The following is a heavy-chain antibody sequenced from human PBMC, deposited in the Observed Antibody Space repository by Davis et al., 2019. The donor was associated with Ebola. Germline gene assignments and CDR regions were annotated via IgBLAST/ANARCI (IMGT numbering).Heavy chain of an antibody. J-gene: IGHJ2*01. Sequence: PGGSLRLSCAASGFTFSSYAMSWVRQAPGKGLEWVSAISGSGGSTYYADSVKGRFTISRDNSKNTLYLQMNSLRAEDTAVYYCAKPHYGGNSYWYFDLWGRGTLVTVSS. D-gene: IGHD4-23*01. V-gene: IGHV3-23*01. CDR2: ISGSGGST. CDR1: GFTFSSYA. CDR3: AKPHYGGNSYWYFDL.